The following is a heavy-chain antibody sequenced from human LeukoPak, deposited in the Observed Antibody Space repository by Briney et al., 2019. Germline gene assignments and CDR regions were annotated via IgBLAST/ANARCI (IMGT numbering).Heavy chain of an antibody. J-gene: IGHJ4*02. D-gene: IGHD3-22*01. CDR1: GFTFSVSE. Sequence: PGGSLRLSCAASGFTFSVSEMFWVRQAQGKGLQWTSYISNSGNTIYYADSVKGRFTISRDDPKNTLYLQMNSLRGEDTAVYYCARGLPRGADRAPFDYWGQGTLVTVSS. CDR3: ARGLPRGADRAPFDY. V-gene: IGHV3-48*01. CDR2: ISNSGNTI.